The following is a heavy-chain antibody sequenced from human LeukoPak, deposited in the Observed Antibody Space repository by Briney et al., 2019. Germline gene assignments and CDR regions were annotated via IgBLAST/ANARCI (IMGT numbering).Heavy chain of an antibody. J-gene: IGHJ4*02. Sequence: GGSLRLSCAPSGFTVSSNYMSWVRQAPGKGLEWVSVIYSGGSTYYADSVKGRFTISRDNSKNTLYLQMNSLRAEDTAVYYCARDLRGWHTDYWGQGTLVTVSS. CDR2: IYSGGST. V-gene: IGHV3-53*01. D-gene: IGHD6-19*01. CDR3: ARDLRGWHTDY. CDR1: GFTVSSNY.